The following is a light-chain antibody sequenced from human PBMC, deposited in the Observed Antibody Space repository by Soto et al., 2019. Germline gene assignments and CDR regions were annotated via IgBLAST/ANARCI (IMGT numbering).Light chain of an antibody. V-gene: IGLV2-14*01. J-gene: IGLJ2*01. CDR1: SSDVGGYNY. Sequence: QSVLTQPASVSGSPGQSITISCTGTSSDVGGYNYVSWYQQHPGKAPKLMIYDVSNRPPGVSNRFSGSKSGNTASLTISGLQAEDEADYYCSSYTSSSTVVFGGGTKVTVL. CDR2: DVS. CDR3: SSYTSSSTVV.